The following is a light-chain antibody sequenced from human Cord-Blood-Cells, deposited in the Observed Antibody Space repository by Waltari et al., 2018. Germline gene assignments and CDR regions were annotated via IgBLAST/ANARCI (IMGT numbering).Light chain of an antibody. CDR2: GAS. CDR1: QSVSSSY. V-gene: IGKV3-20*01. J-gene: IGKJ2*01. CDR3: QQYGSSSYT. Sequence: EILLTPSPGTLSLSTGERATLSWRASQSVSSSYLAWYRQKPGQAPRLLIYGASSRAPGIPDRVSGSGSGTDFTLTISRLEPEDFAVYYCQQYGSSSYTFGQGTKLEIK.